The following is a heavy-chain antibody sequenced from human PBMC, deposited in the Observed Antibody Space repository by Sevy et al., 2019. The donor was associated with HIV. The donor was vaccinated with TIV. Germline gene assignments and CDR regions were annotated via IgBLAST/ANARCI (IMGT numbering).Heavy chain of an antibody. CDR3: VRDPEWGAIDY. J-gene: IGHJ4*02. V-gene: IGHV3-7*01. CDR1: GLTFSSSW. CDR2: IQPDGSEK. Sequence: GGSLRLSCAVSGLTFSSSWMAWARQAPGKRLEWVAGIQPDGSEKYYVDSVKGRLTISRDNAKNFLYLQMDSLRVEDTAVYYCVRDPEWGAIDYWGQGILVTVSS. D-gene: IGHD3-16*01.